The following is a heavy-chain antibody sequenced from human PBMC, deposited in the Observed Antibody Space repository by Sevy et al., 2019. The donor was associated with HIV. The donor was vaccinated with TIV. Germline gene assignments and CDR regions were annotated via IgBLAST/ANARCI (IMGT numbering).Heavy chain of an antibody. Sequence: SETLSLTCTVSGGSVSSGSYYWSWIRQPPGKGLEWIGYIYYSGSTNYNPSLKSRVTISVDTSKNQFSLKLSSVTAADKAVYYCASGNYEYYYYGMDVWGQGTTVTVSS. D-gene: IGHD4-4*01. CDR3: ASGNYEYYYYGMDV. CDR1: GGSVSSGSYY. J-gene: IGHJ6*02. V-gene: IGHV4-61*01. CDR2: IYYSGST.